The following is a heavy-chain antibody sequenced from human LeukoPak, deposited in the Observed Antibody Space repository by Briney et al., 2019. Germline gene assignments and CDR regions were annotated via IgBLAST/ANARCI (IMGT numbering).Heavy chain of an antibody. Sequence: GGSLRLSCAASGFTFSSYAMHWVRQAPGKGLEWVAVISYDGSNKYYADSVKGRFTISRDNSKNPLYLQMNSLRAGDTAVYYCARELTAFSSGYYYGHWGQGTLVTVSS. V-gene: IGHV3-30*04. CDR1: GFTFSSYA. CDR2: ISYDGSNK. CDR3: ARELTAFSSGYYYGH. D-gene: IGHD3-22*01. J-gene: IGHJ4*02.